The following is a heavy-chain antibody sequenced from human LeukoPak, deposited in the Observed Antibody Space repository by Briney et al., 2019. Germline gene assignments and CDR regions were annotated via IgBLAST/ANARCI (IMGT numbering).Heavy chain of an antibody. CDR1: VFTFDDYA. D-gene: IGHD4-17*01. CDR2: TIWNRGSI. CDR3: AKDERIDGNYVEIDY. J-gene: IGHJ4*02. V-gene: IGHV3-9*01. Sequence: GKSLRLSCAASVFTFDDYAMHWVRQAPGKGLEWVSGTIWNRGSISYASSVKGRFSISRGHAKNSPYLQMDSLMAEETGLYYCAKDERIDGNYVEIDYWGQGPLVSVSS.